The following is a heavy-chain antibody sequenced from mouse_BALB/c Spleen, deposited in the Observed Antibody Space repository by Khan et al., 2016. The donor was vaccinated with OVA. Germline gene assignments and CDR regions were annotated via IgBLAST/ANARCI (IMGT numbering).Heavy chain of an antibody. CDR1: GYSITSDYA. V-gene: IGHV3-2*02. J-gene: IGHJ2*01. CDR2: ISYSGST. CDR3: AVIRFYYRYSFLDY. Sequence: EVQLQESGPGLVKPSQSLSLTCTVTGYSITSDYAWTWIRQFPGDKLEWMGYISYSGSTSYHPSLKSRISITRDTSKNRFFLQLNSVTTEDTATYYCAVIRFYYRYSFLDYWGQGTTLTVSS. D-gene: IGHD2-14*01.